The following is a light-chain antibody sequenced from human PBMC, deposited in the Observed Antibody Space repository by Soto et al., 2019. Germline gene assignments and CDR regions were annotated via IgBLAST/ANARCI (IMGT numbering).Light chain of an antibody. CDR3: GTWDSSLSVWV. J-gene: IGLJ3*02. V-gene: IGLV1-51*02. CDR1: RSNIGSNY. CDR2: ESD. Sequence: QSVLTQPPSVSAAQGQKVTISCSGSRSNIGSNYVSWYQQLPATAPKLLIYESDKRPSGIPGRFSGSTSGTSATLGIAGLQTGDEADYYCGTWDSSLSVWVFGGGTKLTVL.